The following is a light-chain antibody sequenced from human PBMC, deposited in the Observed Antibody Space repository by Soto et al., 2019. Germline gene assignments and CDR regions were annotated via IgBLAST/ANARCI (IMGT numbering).Light chain of an antibody. CDR3: QQYYTTPWT. Sequence: DIVMTLSPDSLAVSLCERATINCKSSQSVLYSSNNKNYLAWYQQKPGQPPKALIYWASTRESGVPDRFSGSGSGTDFTLTISSLQAEDVAVYYCQQYYTTPWTFGQGTKVDIK. J-gene: IGKJ1*01. V-gene: IGKV4-1*01. CDR2: WAS. CDR1: QSVLYSSNNKNY.